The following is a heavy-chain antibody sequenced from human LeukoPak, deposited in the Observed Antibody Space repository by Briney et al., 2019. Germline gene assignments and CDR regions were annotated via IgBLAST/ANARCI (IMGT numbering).Heavy chain of an antibody. Sequence: GGSLRLSCAASGFTFSSYAMSWVRQAPGKGLEWVSAISGSGGSTYYADSVKGRFSISRDNSKNTLFLQMNSLRPEDTALYYCAKTSDQLLYSKFDFWGQGTLVTVSS. CDR3: AKTSDQLLYSKFDF. J-gene: IGHJ4*02. CDR1: GFTFSSYA. CDR2: ISGSGGST. V-gene: IGHV3-23*01. D-gene: IGHD2-2*02.